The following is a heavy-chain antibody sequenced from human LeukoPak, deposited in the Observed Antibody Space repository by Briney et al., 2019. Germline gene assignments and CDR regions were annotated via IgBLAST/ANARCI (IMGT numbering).Heavy chain of an antibody. CDR1: GFTFSDYW. J-gene: IGHJ4*02. CDR3: ARDRWNFDY. CDR2: INSDGTSI. V-gene: IGHV3-74*01. Sequence: GRSLRLSCAASGFTFSDYWMHWVRQAPGKGLVWVSRINSDGTSISYADSVKGRFTISRDNAKNTPYLQMNSLRAEDSAVYYCARDRWNFDYWGQGTLVTVSS. D-gene: IGHD4-23*01.